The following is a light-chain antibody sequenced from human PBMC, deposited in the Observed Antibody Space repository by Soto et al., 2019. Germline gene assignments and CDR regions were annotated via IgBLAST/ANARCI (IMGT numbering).Light chain of an antibody. CDR2: GAS. J-gene: IGKJ2*01. CDR3: QQYGTSPHP. CDR1: QSVNSNY. V-gene: IGKV3-20*01. Sequence: EIVLTQSPGTLSLSPGERATLSCRASQSVNSNYLAWYQQKPGQVPRPLIYGASIRAAGVPDRLSGSGSGTDFTLTISRLETEDYAVYYWQQYGTSPHPFGQGTKLEIK.